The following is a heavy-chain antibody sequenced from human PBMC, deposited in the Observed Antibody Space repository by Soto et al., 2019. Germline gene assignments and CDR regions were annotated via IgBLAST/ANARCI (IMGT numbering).Heavy chain of an antibody. Sequence: QVQLVQSGAEVKKPESSVKVSCKAPGGTFSTYAISWVRQAPGQGLEWMGGIIPMFGTANYAQRFQDRVTIPADESTTTVFMELSSLRSEDTAVYCCASGIQLWLRRINNGYSGWGQGTLVTVSS. D-gene: IGHD5-18*01. CDR1: GGTFSTYA. CDR3: ASGIQLWLRRINNGYSG. V-gene: IGHV1-69*12. J-gene: IGHJ4*02. CDR2: IIPMFGTA.